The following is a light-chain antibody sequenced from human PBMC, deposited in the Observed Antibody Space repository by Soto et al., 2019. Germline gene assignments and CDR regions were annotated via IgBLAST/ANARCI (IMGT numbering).Light chain of an antibody. Sequence: DILMTQSPSTLSASVGDGVTITCRASQSIGSWLAWYQQKPGKAPKLLSYKATNLQSGVPSRFSGSGSGTDFSLTISSLQPVDSATYFCQQYNDFQYTFGPGTKLEI. V-gene: IGKV1-5*03. CDR2: KAT. J-gene: IGKJ2*01. CDR3: QQYNDFQYT. CDR1: QSIGSW.